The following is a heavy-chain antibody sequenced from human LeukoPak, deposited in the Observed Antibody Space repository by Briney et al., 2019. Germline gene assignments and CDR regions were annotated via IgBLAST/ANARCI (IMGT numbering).Heavy chain of an antibody. CDR2: ISGSSGII. CDR1: GFTFNTYT. CDR3: ARVGEDVEMTPIPLDY. V-gene: IGHV3-48*01. J-gene: IGHJ4*02. Sequence: PGGSLRLSCAASGFTFNTYTMNWVRQAPGKGLEWVSYISGSSGIIDYADSVRGRFTISRDNAKNSLYLQMNSLRAEDTAVYYCARVGEDVEMTPIPLDYWGQGTLVTVSS. D-gene: IGHD5-24*01.